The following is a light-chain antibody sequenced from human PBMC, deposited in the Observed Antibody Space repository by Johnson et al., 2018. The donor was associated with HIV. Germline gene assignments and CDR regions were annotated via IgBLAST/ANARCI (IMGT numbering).Light chain of an antibody. Sequence: QSVLTQPPSVSAAPGQKVTISCSGSNSNIGNNYVSWYQQLPGTAPKLLIYESTNRPSGIPDRFSGSKSGTSATLGISGLQTGDEADYYSGTWDRRRNVYLFGPGTKVT. J-gene: IGLJ1*01. CDR3: GTWDRRRNVYL. CDR2: EST. CDR1: NSNIGNNY. V-gene: IGLV1-51*02.